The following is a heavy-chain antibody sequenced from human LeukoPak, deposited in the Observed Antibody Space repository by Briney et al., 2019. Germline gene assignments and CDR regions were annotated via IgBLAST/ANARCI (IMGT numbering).Heavy chain of an antibody. Sequence: GGSLRLSCVVSGFTFNSCWMSWVRQAPGKGLEWVSTISSGGGSSYYADSVKGRFAISRDNSKNTLFLQMNSLRAEDTAVYYCAKPTAAGYYFDYWGQGTLVTFSS. CDR2: ISSGGGSS. CDR3: AKPTAAGYYFDY. J-gene: IGHJ4*02. CDR1: GFTFNSCW. V-gene: IGHV3-23*01. D-gene: IGHD6-13*01.